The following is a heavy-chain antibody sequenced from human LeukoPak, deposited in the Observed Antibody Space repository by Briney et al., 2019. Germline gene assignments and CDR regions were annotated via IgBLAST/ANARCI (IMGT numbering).Heavy chain of an antibody. J-gene: IGHJ5*02. Sequence: GGSLRLSCAASGFTFSSYSMNLVRQAPGKGLEWVSSISSRSSYIYYADSVKGRFTISSDNAKNSLSLQMNSLRAEDTAVYYCARWTTVTTFDPWGQGTLVTVSS. V-gene: IGHV3-21*01. CDR3: ARWTTVTTFDP. CDR1: GFTFSSYS. D-gene: IGHD4-17*01. CDR2: ISSRSSYI.